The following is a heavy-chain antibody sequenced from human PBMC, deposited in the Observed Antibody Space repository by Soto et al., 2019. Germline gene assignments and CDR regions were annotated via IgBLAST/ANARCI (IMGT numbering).Heavy chain of an antibody. CDR2: VSSFNGNT. Sequence: ASVKVSCQTSGYSFTTYGITWVRQAPGQGLEWVGWVSSFNGNTRYSQRFQERVTMTTDTSTTTAFLELANLRSDDTAVYYCARVLATQSTSFLQYWGQGTRVTVSS. V-gene: IGHV1-18*01. CDR3: ARVLATQSTSFLQY. CDR1: GYSFTTYG. J-gene: IGHJ1*01. D-gene: IGHD3-3*02.